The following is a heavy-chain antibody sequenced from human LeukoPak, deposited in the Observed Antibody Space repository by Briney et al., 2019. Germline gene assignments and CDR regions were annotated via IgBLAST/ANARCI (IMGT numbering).Heavy chain of an antibody. D-gene: IGHD3-9*01. Sequence: SETLSLTCAVYGGSFSGYYWSWIRQPPGKGLEWLGEINHSGSTNYNPSLKSRVTISVDTSKNQFSLKLSSVTAADTAVYYCARFYDILTGYYNRGFDPWGQGTLVTVSS. J-gene: IGHJ5*02. V-gene: IGHV4-34*01. CDR2: INHSGST. CDR3: ARFYDILTGYYNRGFDP. CDR1: GGSFSGYY.